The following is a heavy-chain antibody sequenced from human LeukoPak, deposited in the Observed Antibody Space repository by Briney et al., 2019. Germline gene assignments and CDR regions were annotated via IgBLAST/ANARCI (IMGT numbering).Heavy chain of an antibody. D-gene: IGHD2-2*01. J-gene: IGHJ4*02. CDR2: IYYSGST. V-gene: IGHV4-59*01. CDR3: ARTGYWCSSTSCLYYFDY. Sequence: SETLSLTCTVSGGSISSYYWSWIRQPPGKGLEWIGYIYYSGSTNYNPSLKSRVTISEDTSKNQFSLKLSSVTAADTAVYYCARTGYWCSSTSCLYYFDYWGQGTLVTVSS. CDR1: GGSISSYY.